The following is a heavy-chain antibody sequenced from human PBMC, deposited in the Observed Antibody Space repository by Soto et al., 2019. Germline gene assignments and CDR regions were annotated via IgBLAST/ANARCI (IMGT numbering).Heavy chain of an antibody. Sequence: SEPLSLTCTVSGGSISSYYWSWNRQSSGKGLEWIGYIYYSGSTNYNPSLKSRVTISVDTSKNQFPLKLSSVTAADTAVYYCARGRHYDILTGYSFYYFDYWGQGTLVTVSS. CDR1: GGSISSYY. CDR3: ARGRHYDILTGYSFYYFDY. V-gene: IGHV4-59*01. CDR2: IYYSGST. J-gene: IGHJ4*02. D-gene: IGHD3-9*01.